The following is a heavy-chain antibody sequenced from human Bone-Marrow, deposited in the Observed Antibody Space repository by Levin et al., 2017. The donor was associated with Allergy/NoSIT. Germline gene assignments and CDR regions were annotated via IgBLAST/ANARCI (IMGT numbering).Heavy chain of an antibody. V-gene: IGHV3-48*03. J-gene: IGHJ4*02. Sequence: GESLKISCAASGFSFRSHEMNWIRQAPGKALEWVSFISGSGSLIYYADSVKGRFTISRDNAKNSLHLQMHSLRADDTGVYYCARALVAAVSDFWGQGTLVTVSS. CDR1: GFSFRSHE. D-gene: IGHD2-15*01. CDR2: ISGSGSLI. CDR3: ARALVAAVSDF.